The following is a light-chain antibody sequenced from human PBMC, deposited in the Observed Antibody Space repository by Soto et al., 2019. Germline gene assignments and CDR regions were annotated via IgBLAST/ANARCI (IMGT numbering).Light chain of an antibody. V-gene: IGKV3-15*01. Sequence: IVMTQSPATLSGSPGERATLSCRASQSVSSNLAWYQQKPGQAPRLLIYGASTRATGIPARFSGSGSGTEFTLTISSLQSEDFAVYYCQQYNNWPLPFGGGTKVDSK. CDR1: QSVSSN. CDR3: QQYNNWPLP. J-gene: IGKJ4*01. CDR2: GAS.